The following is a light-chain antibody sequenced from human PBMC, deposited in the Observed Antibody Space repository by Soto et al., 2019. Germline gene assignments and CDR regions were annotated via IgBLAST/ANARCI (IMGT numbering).Light chain of an antibody. CDR2: DVS. V-gene: IGLV2-14*03. CDR3: NSYTSSSTWV. Sequence: QPVLTQPASVSGSPGQSITIPCTGTSSDVGGYNYVSWYQQHPGKAPKLMIYDVSNRPSGVSIRFSGSKSGSTASLTISGLQAEDEADYYCNSYTSSSTWVFGGGTKLTVL. CDR1: SSDVGGYNY. J-gene: IGLJ3*02.